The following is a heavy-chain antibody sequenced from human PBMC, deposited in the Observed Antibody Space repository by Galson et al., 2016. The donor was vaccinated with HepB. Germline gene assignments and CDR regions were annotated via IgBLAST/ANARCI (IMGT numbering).Heavy chain of an antibody. J-gene: IGHJ4*02. CDR3: ARAPNIVTSKFGY. V-gene: IGHV4-4*02. D-gene: IGHD5-12*01. CDR2: IFHRGSA. Sequence: SETLSLTCAVSGDSISSDNCWSWVRQFPGKGLEWIGEIFHRGSANYNPSLGSRFTISVDKSKNQFSLKMSSMTAADTAVYFCARAPNIVTSKFGYWGQGILGTVSS. CDR1: GDSISSDNC.